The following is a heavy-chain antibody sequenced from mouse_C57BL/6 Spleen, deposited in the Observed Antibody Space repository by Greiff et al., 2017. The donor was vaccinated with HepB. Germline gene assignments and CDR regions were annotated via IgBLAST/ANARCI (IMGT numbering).Heavy chain of an antibody. D-gene: IGHD1-1*01. CDR1: GYSITSGYY. Sequence: EVQLQQSGPGLVKPSQSLSLTCSVTGYSITSGYYWNWIRQFPGNNLEWMGYISYDGSNNYNPSLKNRISITRDTSKNQFFLKLNSVTTEDTATYYCARNYYGSSGYFDVWGTGTTVTVSS. CDR3: ARNYYGSSGYFDV. V-gene: IGHV3-6*01. J-gene: IGHJ1*03. CDR2: ISYDGSN.